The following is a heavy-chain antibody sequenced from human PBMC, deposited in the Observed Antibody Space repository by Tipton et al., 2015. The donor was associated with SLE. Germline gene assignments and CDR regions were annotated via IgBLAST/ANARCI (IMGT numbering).Heavy chain of an antibody. Sequence: SLRLSCAASGFTFSSYSMNWVRQAPGKGLEWVSSITSSSSYIYYGDSMKGRFTISRDNAKNSLYLQMNSLRAEDTAVYYCARESYCGGDCPLYFFDYWGQGPLVTVSS. CDR3: ARESYCGGDCPLYFFDY. CDR2: ITSSSSYI. J-gene: IGHJ4*02. CDR1: GFTFSSYS. D-gene: IGHD2-21*01. V-gene: IGHV3-21*01.